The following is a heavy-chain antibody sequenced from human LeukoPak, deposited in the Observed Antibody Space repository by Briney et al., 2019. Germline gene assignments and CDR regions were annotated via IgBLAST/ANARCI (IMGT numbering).Heavy chain of an antibody. V-gene: IGHV3-53*01. CDR1: GFTVSSNY. CDR3: ARAPGSGSYGYYGLDV. Sequence: PGGSLRLSCAASGFTVSSNYMSWVRQAPGKGLEWVSVIYSGGKTYYADSVKGRFTISRDNSKNTLYLQVNNLRAEDTAVYYCARAPGSGSYGYYGLDVWGQGTTVTVSS. D-gene: IGHD3-10*01. J-gene: IGHJ6*02. CDR2: IYSGGKT.